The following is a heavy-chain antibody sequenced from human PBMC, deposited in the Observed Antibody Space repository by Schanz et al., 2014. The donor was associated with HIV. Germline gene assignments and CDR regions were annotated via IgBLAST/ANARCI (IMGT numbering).Heavy chain of an antibody. V-gene: IGHV1-8*01. CDR3: VKDFTASKGGFDY. J-gene: IGHJ4*02. CDR2: MNPSTGNS. Sequence: QVQLVQSGAEVKKPGASVKVSCKASGYTFINYDIHWVRQASGLGLEWMGWMNPSTGNSGYAQMFQVRVTMTRDTSISTAYMELSSLRSEDTALYYCVKDFTASKGGFDYWGQGTLVIVSS. D-gene: IGHD1-26*01. CDR1: GYTFINYD.